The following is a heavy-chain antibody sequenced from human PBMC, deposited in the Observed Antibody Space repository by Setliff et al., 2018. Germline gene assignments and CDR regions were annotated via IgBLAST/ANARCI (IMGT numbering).Heavy chain of an antibody. D-gene: IGHD2-2*01. V-gene: IGHV4-28*03. J-gene: IGHJ4*02. CDR2: IYHDGNP. Sequence: SETLSLTCAVSGASINSLSWWSWVRQPPGKGLEWIGFIYHDGNPKFNPSVNYNPSLKSRITVSIDKSKNQFSLNLRSVTAADTAVYYCTRGGERYHTANWGQGALVTVPQ. CDR1: GASINSLSW. CDR3: TRGGERYHTAN.